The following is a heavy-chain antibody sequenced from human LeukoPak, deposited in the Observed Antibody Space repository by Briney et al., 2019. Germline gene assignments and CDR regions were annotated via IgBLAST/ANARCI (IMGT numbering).Heavy chain of an antibody. CDR1: GGSISSHGYY. V-gene: IGHV4-39*01. D-gene: IGHD4-11*01. CDR3: ARHVRSNYAPLDY. Sequence: PETLSLTCTVSGGSISSHGYYWAWIRQPPGKGLEWIGNIYYSGDTYYNPSLKSRVTISVDTSKNQFSLKLSSVTAADTAVYYCARHVRSNYAPLDYWGQGTLVTVSS. CDR2: IYYSGDT. J-gene: IGHJ4*02.